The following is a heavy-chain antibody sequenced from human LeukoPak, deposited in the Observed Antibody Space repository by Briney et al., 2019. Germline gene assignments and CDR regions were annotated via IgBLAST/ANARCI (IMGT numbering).Heavy chain of an antibody. J-gene: IGHJ4*02. CDR1: GFTFSSYW. CDR3: ARELWNGYCF. V-gene: IGHV3-7*04. Sequence: GGSLRLSCAASGFTFSSYWMSWVRQPPGKGLEWVANLKQDGSEQYYLDSVKGRFTISRDNAKNTVYLQMGSLRAEDMAVYYCARELWNGYCFWGQGALVTVSS. D-gene: IGHD3-3*01. CDR2: LKQDGSEQ.